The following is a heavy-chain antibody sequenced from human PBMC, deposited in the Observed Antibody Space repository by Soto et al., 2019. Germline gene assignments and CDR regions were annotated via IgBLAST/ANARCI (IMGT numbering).Heavy chain of an antibody. J-gene: IGHJ6*03. D-gene: IGHD2-15*01. CDR3: AEPSSLQCYYMDV. Sequence: QVQLQQSGPVLVRPSQTLSLTCVISGDSVSSNSAAWHWLRQSPSRGLEWLGRTYYMYGWYNYCFVSVKSRITVTDDTTKNQDPLHLTALYPEDTKVYYCAEPSSLQCYYMDVWDKGPTFTVS. V-gene: IGHV6-1*02. CDR2: TYYMYGWYN. CDR1: GDSVSSNSAA.